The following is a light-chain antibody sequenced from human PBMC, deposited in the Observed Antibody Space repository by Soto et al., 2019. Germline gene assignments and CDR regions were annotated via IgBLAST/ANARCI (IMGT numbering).Light chain of an antibody. J-gene: IGKJ3*01. CDR1: QSVSGNQ. CDR2: DTS. CDR3: QQYGTLPFT. V-gene: IGKV3-20*01. Sequence: EIVLTQSPGTLSLSPGERGTLSCRASQSVSGNQLSWHQQKPGQAPRLLIFDTSKRATGIPDRFSGSGSGTDFTLTISRLEPEDSAVYYCQQYGTLPFTFGPGTKVGIK.